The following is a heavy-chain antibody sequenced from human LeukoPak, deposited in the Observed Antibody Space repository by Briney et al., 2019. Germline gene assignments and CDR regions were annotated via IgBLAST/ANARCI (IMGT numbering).Heavy chain of an antibody. CDR3: ARSADHSSSYPYFDY. Sequence: PSETLSLTCTVSGGSISNYYWSWIRQPPGKELEWIGYIYHSGSTNYNPSLKSRVTISVDTSKNQFSLKLSSVTAADTAVYYCARSADHSSSYPYFDYWGQGTLVTVSS. V-gene: IGHV4-59*01. CDR2: IYHSGST. J-gene: IGHJ4*02. CDR1: GGSISNYY. D-gene: IGHD3-22*01.